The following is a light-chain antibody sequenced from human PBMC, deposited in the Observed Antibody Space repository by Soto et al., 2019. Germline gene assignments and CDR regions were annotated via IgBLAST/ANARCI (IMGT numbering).Light chain of an antibody. CDR2: AAS. CDR3: QQLNSYPLFA. J-gene: IGKJ3*01. CDR1: QGISSY. V-gene: IGKV1-9*01. Sequence: IQLTQSPSSLSASVGDRVTITCRASQGISSYLAWYQQKPGKAPKLLIYAASTLQSGVPSRFSGSDSGTDFTLTIRSLQPEDCATYYCQQLNSYPLFAFGPGTKVYIK.